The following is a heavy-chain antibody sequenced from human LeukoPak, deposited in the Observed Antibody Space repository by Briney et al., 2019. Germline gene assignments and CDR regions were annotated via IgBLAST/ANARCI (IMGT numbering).Heavy chain of an antibody. CDR1: GGSISSSSYY. V-gene: IGHV4-39*01. Sequence: SETLSLTCTVSGGSISSSSYYWGWIRQPPGKGLEWIGSIYYSGSTYYNPSLKSRVTISVDTSKNQFSLKLSSVTAADTAVYYCARRKCSKTYYFDYWGQGTLVTVSS. J-gene: IGHJ4*02. D-gene: IGHD4-11*01. CDR3: ARRKCSKTYYFDY. CDR2: IYYSGST.